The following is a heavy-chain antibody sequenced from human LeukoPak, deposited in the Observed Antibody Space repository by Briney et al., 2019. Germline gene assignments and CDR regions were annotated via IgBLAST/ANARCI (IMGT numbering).Heavy chain of an antibody. CDR2: INPSGGST. D-gene: IGHD6-6*01. CDR3: ARGGYSSFYYGMDV. Sequence: ASVKVSCKASGYTFTRYYIHWVRQAPGQGLEWMGIINPSGGSTSYAQKFHGRVTMTRDTSTSTAYMELRSLRSDDTAVYYCARGGYSSFYYGMDVWGQGTTVTVSS. CDR1: GYTFTRYY. V-gene: IGHV1-46*01. J-gene: IGHJ6*02.